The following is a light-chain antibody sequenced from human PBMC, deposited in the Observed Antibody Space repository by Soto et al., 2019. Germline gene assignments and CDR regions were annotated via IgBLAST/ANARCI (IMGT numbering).Light chain of an antibody. CDR1: SSNIGAGYD. Sequence: QSVLTQPPSVSGAQGQRVTISCTGSSSNIGAGYDVHWYQQLPGTAPKLLIYGNSNRPSGVPDRFSGYKSGTSASLAITGLQAEDESDDYCQSYDSSLSHNYVFGTGTKLTVL. CDR3: QSYDSSLSHNYV. J-gene: IGLJ1*01. V-gene: IGLV1-40*01. CDR2: GNS.